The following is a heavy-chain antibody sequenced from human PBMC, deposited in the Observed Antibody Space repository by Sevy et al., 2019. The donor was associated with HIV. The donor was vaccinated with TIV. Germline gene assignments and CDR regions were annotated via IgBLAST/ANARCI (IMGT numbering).Heavy chain of an antibody. Sequence: GGSLRLSCAASGFTIAKYSMSWVRQAPGKGLEWVSTFSFGCGRINYADSVKGRFTISRDDSKNTLILQMNSLRAEDTATYFCAREGCTQPHDYWGQGTLVTVSS. CDR1: GFTIAKYS. V-gene: IGHV3-23*01. D-gene: IGHD2-8*01. CDR3: AREGCTQPHDY. CDR2: FSFGCGRI. J-gene: IGHJ4*02.